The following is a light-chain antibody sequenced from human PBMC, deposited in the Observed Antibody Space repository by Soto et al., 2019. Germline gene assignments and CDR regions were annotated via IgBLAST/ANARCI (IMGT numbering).Light chain of an antibody. J-gene: IGLJ3*02. V-gene: IGLV3-21*04. Sequence: SYELTQPPSGSVAPGKTARITCGGNNLGSKSVPWYQQKPGQAHVVVIYYDSDRPSGIPERFSGSNSGNTATLTIRWVEAGDEADYYCQVWDGSSDHWVFGGGTKLTVL. CDR3: QVWDGSSDHWV. CDR1: NLGSKS. CDR2: YDS.